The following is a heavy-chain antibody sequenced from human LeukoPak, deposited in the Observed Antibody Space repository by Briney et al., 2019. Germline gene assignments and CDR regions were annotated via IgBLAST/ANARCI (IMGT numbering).Heavy chain of an antibody. J-gene: IGHJ4*02. D-gene: IGHD3-22*01. V-gene: IGHV3-21*01. CDR1: GFTFSSYS. CDR3: ARYRGNYDSSGYFCNY. Sequence: GGSLRLSCAASGFTFSSYSMTWVRQAPGKGLEWVSSISSSSSYIYYADSVKGRFTISRDNAKNSLYLQMNSLRAEDTAVYYCARYRGNYDSSGYFCNYWGQGTLVTFSS. CDR2: ISSSSSYI.